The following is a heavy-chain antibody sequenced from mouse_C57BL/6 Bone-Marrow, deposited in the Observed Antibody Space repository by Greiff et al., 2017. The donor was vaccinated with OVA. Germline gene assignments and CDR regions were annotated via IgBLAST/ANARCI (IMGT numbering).Heavy chain of an antibody. V-gene: IGHV1-7*01. CDR2: INPSSGYT. D-gene: IGHD4-1*01. J-gene: IGHJ2*01. Sequence: QVQLQQSGAELANPGASVKLSCTASGYTFTSYWMHWVKQRPGQGLEWIGYINPSSGYTKYNQNFKDKATLTADKSSSTAYKQLSSLTYEDSAVYYCARNWLTGAIDYWGQGTTLTVSS. CDR3: ARNWLTGAIDY. CDR1: GYTFTSYW.